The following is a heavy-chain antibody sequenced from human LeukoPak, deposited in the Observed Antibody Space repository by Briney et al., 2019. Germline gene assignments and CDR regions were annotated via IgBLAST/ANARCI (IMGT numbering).Heavy chain of an antibody. D-gene: IGHD5-12*01. J-gene: IGHJ6*02. CDR2: ISAHSGNT. CDR3: GRDGKDIVATMTSTYYGMDV. CDR1: GGTFSSYA. Sequence: GASVKVSCKASGGTFSSYAISWVRQAPGQGLEWMGWISAHSGNTNYAQKVQGRVTMTTDTSTSTAYMELRSLRSDDTAVYYCGRDGKDIVATMTSTYYGMDVWGQGTTVTVSS. V-gene: IGHV1-18*01.